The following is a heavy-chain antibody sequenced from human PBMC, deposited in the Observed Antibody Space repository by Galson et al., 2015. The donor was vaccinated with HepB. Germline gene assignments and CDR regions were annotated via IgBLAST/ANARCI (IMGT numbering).Heavy chain of an antibody. CDR1: GFTFSNAW. CDR3: AQTPPPRGYDYVWGSYRHSDY. Sequence: SLRLSCAASGFTFSNAWMSWVRQAPGKGLEWVGRIKSKTDGGTTDYAAPVKGRFTISRDDSKNTLYLQMNSLRGEDTAVYYCAQTPPPRGYDYVWGSYRHSDYWGQGTLVTVSS. CDR2: IKSKTDGGTT. J-gene: IGHJ4*02. V-gene: IGHV3-15*01. D-gene: IGHD3-16*02.